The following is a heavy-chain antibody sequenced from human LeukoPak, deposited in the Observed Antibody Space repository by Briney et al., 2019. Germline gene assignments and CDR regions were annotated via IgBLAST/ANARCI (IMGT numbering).Heavy chain of an antibody. CDR2: IGGLDYST. J-gene: IGHJ4*02. CDR3: AKDSHNGYFDS. D-gene: IGHD2-8*01. V-gene: IGHV3-23*01. CDR1: GGSFSGYY. Sequence: ETLSLTCAVYGGSFSGYYWSWVRQPPGKGLEWVSGIGGLDYSTYYADSLKGRFTISKDPSKNTVILQMNSLTAGDTAVYYCAKDSHNGYFDSWGQGTLVTVSS.